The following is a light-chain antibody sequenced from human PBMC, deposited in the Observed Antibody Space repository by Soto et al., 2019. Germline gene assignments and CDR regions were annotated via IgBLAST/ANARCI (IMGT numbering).Light chain of an antibody. J-gene: IGLJ1*01. CDR3: SSYAGSNNLGV. Sequence: QSALTQPPSASGSPGQSVTISCTGTSSDVGGYNYVSWYQQHPGKAPKLMIYEVSKRPSGVPDRFSGSKSGNTASLTVSGLQAEDDADYYCSSYAGSNNLGVFGTGTKVT. CDR1: SSDVGGYNY. V-gene: IGLV2-8*01. CDR2: EVS.